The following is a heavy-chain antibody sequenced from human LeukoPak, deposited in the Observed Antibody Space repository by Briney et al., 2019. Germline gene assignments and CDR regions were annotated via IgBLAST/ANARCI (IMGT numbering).Heavy chain of an antibody. J-gene: IGHJ4*02. CDR2: ISAYNGNT. Sequence: ASVKVSCKASGYTFTSYGISWVRQAPGQGLEWMGWISAYNGNTNYAQKLQGRVTMTTDTSTSTAYMELRSLRSDDTAVYYCARVLNGGYYDSSGYPPYFDYWGQGTLVTVSS. CDR3: ARVLNGGYYDSSGYPPYFDY. D-gene: IGHD3-22*01. V-gene: IGHV1-18*01. CDR1: GYTFTSYG.